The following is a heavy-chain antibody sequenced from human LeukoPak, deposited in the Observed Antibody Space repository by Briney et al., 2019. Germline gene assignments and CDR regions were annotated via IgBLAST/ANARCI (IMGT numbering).Heavy chain of an antibody. D-gene: IGHD6-19*01. V-gene: IGHV4-59*08. CDR3: ARHDSSGWSGYYFDY. CDR1: GGSISSYY. CDR2: IYYSGNT. J-gene: IGHJ4*02. Sequence: SETLSLTCTVSGGSISSYYWSWIRQPPGKGLEWIGYIYYSGNTNYNPSLKSRVTVSIDTSKNQFSLKLSSVTAADTAVYYCARHDSSGWSGYYFDYWGQGTLVTVSS.